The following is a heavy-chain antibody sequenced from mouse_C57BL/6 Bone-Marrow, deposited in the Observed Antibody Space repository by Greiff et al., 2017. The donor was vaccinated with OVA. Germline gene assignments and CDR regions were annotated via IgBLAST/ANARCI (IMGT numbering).Heavy chain of an antibody. V-gene: IGHV3-8*01. D-gene: IGHD1-1*01. Sequence: VQLKESGPGLAKPSQTLSLTCSVTGYSITSDYWNWIRKFPGNKLEYMGYISYSGSTYYNPSLKSRISITRDTSKNQYYLQLKSVTTEDTATYYCARSPYYYGYWYFDVWGTGTTVTVSS. CDR1: GYSITSDY. CDR3: ARSPYYYGYWYFDV. J-gene: IGHJ1*03. CDR2: ISYSGST.